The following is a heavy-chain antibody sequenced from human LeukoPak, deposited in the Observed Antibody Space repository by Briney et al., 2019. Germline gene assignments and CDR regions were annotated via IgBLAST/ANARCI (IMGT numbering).Heavy chain of an antibody. V-gene: IGHV4-59*08. Sequence: SETLSLTCTVSGGSISGYYWSWIRQPPGKGLEWIGYIYYIGSANYNPSLKSRVTISVDTSKNQFSLKLSSVTAADTAVYYCARMYGGFDYWGQGTLVTVSS. CDR1: GGSISGYY. CDR2: IYYIGSA. D-gene: IGHD2-8*01. J-gene: IGHJ4*02. CDR3: ARMYGGFDY.